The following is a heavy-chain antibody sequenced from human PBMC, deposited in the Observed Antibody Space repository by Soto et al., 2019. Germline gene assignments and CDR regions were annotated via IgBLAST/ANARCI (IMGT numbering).Heavy chain of an antibody. V-gene: IGHV3-74*01. D-gene: IGHD3-10*01. CDR3: ARVKSGSYDWSDP. Sequence: DVQLVESGGGLVQPGGSLRLSCAASGFTLNNYWMHWVRQAPGKGLMWVSRINTDGTRTTYADSVKGRFAISRDNAKNTVYLQMNSLRADDTAVYFCARVKSGSYDWSDPWGQGTLVTVSS. CDR1: GFTLNNYW. J-gene: IGHJ5*02. CDR2: INTDGTRT.